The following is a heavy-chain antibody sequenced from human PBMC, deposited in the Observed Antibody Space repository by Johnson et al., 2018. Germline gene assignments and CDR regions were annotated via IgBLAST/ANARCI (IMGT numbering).Heavy chain of an antibody. CDR3: ARAPGYYYNMDV. CDR1: GFTLSNYA. J-gene: IGHJ6*03. CDR2: ISYDGSNQ. V-gene: IGHV3-30-3*01. Sequence: QVQLVQSGGGVVQPGRSLRLSCAASGFTLSNYAMHWVRQAPGKGLEWVAVISYDGSNQYYADSVKGRFTISRDNSKNTLYLQMNSLRAEDTAVYYCARAPGYYYNMDVWGKGTTVTVSS. D-gene: IGHD7-27*01.